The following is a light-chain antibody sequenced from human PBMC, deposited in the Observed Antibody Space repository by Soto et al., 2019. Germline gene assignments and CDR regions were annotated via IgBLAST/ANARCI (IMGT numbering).Light chain of an antibody. V-gene: IGKV3-15*01. Sequence: EIVMTQSPATLSVSPGERASLSCRASQSVNINLAWYQQMPGQAPRLLIYGASTRATGVPARFSGSGSGTDFTLTINSLEPEDFAVYYCQQYGSFGQGTKVDIK. J-gene: IGKJ1*01. CDR1: QSVNIN. CDR2: GAS. CDR3: QQYGS.